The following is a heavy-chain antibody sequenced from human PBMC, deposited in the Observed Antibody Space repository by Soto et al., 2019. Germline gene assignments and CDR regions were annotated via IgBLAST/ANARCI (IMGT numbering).Heavy chain of an antibody. CDR1: GYTFTRYA. CDR3: ARSIVVVTAADY. D-gene: IGHD2-21*02. Sequence: ASVKVSCKASGYTFTRYAMHWVRQAPGQRLEWMGWINVGNGNTKYSQKFQGRVTITRDTSASTAYMELSSLRSEDTAVYYCARSIVVVTAADYWGQGTLVTVSS. CDR2: INVGNGNT. J-gene: IGHJ4*02. V-gene: IGHV1-3*01.